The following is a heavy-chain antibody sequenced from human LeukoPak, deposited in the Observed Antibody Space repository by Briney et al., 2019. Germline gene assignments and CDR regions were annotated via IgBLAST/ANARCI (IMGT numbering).Heavy chain of an antibody. CDR1: GFTFSSYS. J-gene: IGHJ4*02. D-gene: IGHD2-21*02. CDR2: ISSSNNTI. CDR3: ARSTYCGGDCYPALGY. V-gene: IGHV3-48*02. Sequence: GGSLRLSCAASGFTFSSYSMNWVRQAPGKGLEWVSYISSSNNTIYYADSVKGRFTISRDNAKNSLYLQMNSLRDEDTAVYYCARSTYCGGDCYPALGYWGQGTPVTASS.